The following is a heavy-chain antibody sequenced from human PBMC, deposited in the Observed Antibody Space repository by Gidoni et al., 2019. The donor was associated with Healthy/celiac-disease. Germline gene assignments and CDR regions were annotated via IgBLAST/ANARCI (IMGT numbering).Heavy chain of an antibody. CDR3: TRVGNTIFGYYYYGMDV. V-gene: IGHV3-49*04. J-gene: IGHJ6*02. D-gene: IGHD3-9*01. Sequence: EVQLVESGGGLVQPGRSLRLSCTASGFTFGDYAMSWVRQAPGKGLEWVGFIRSNAYGGTTEYAASVKGRCSISRDDSKSIAYLQMNSLKTEDTAVYYCTRVGNTIFGYYYYGMDVWGQGTTVTVSS. CDR2: IRSNAYGGTT. CDR1: GFTFGDYA.